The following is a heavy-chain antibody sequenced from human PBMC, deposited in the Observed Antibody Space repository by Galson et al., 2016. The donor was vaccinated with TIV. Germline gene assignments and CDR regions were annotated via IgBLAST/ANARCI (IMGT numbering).Heavy chain of an antibody. CDR3: ARWPASGSYYGYFQQ. CDR1: GGSVSNSGYF. Sequence: TLSLTCAVSGGSVSNSGYFWTWIRQHPGKGLEWIGNRYNSGSTSYNPSLMSRVTISVDTSKNHFSLHLTSVTAADTAVYFCARWPASGSYYGYFQQWGQGALIIVSS. V-gene: IGHV4-31*11. CDR2: RYNSGST. D-gene: IGHD1-26*01. J-gene: IGHJ1*01.